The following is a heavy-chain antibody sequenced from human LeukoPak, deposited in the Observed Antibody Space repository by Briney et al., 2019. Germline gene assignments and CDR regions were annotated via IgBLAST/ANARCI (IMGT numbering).Heavy chain of an antibody. D-gene: IGHD1-1*01. CDR1: GGSISSSSYY. CDR2: IYYSGST. J-gene: IGHJ5*02. Sequence: PSETLSLTCTVSGGSISSSSYYWGWIRQPPGKGLEWIGSIYYSGSTYYNPSLKSRVTISVDTSKNQFSLKLSSVTAADTAVYYCAREAWDDPSWFDPWGQGTLVTVSS. V-gene: IGHV4-39*07. CDR3: AREAWDDPSWFDP.